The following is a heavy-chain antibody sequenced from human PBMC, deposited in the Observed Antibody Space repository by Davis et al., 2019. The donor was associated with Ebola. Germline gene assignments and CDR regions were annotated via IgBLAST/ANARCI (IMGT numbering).Heavy chain of an antibody. CDR3: ARQRASKISSGWTTDWFDP. D-gene: IGHD6-19*01. V-gene: IGHV3-23*01. CDR2: ISGSGGST. CDR1: GFTFSSYA. J-gene: IGHJ5*02. Sequence: PGGSLRLSCAASGFTFSSYAMSWVRQAPGKGLEWVSAISGSGGSTYYADSVKGRFTISRDNSKNTLYLQMNSLRAEGTAVYYCARQRASKISSGWTTDWFDPWGQGTLVTVSS.